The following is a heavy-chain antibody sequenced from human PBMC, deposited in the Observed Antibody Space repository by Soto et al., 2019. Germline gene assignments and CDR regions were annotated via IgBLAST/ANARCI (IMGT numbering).Heavy chain of an antibody. J-gene: IGHJ4*02. D-gene: IGHD1-26*01. CDR1: GGTFSSYA. CDR2: IIPIFGTA. V-gene: IGHV1-69*13. CDR3: ARELEGSLVVDY. Sequence: SVKVSCKASGGTFSSYAISWVRQAPGQGLEWMGGIIPIFGTANYAQKFQGRVTITGDESTSTAYMELSSLRSEDTAVYYCARELEGSLVVDYWGQGTLVTISS.